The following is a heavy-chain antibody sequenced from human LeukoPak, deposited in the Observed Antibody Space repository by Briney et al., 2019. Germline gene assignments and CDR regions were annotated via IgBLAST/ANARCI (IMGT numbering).Heavy chain of an antibody. CDR1: GFTFSNYW. Sequence: GGSLRLSCAASGFTFSNYWMSWVRQVPGRGPEWVANVNRDGSETYYLDSVKGRFTISKDNAKNSLYLQMNSLRAEDTALYHCARNNGMDVWGQGTTVIVSS. J-gene: IGHJ6*02. CDR3: ARNNGMDV. CDR2: VNRDGSET. V-gene: IGHV3-7*03.